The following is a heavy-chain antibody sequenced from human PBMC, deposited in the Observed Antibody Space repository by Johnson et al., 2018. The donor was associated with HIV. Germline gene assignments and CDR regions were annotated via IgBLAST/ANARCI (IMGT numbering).Heavy chain of an antibody. V-gene: IGHV3-30*04. CDR2: ISYDGSKK. J-gene: IGHJ3*02. D-gene: IGHD6-19*01. CDR1: GFSLSSYA. CDR3: AKDRAVGYSSGWYQAVINAFDI. Sequence: QVQLVESGGGAVQPGRSLRLSCVVSGFSLSSYAMHWVRQAPGKGLEWVAAISYDGSKKYYADSVKGRFTISRDNSKNTLYLQMNSLRADDTAVYYCAKDRAVGYSSGWYQAVINAFDIWGQGTTVTVSS.